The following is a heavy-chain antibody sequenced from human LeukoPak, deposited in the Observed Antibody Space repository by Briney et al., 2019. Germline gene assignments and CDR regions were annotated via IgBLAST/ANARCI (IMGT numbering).Heavy chain of an antibody. D-gene: IGHD1-1*01. J-gene: IGHJ4*02. CDR3: ARWVEGTTYFDY. V-gene: IGHV3-64*01. CDR1: GFTFSSYA. Sequence: GGSLRLSCAASGFTFSSYAMHWVRQAPGKGLEYVSAISSNGGSTYYANSVKGRFTISRGNSKNTLYLQMGSLRAEDMAVYYCARWVEGTTYFDYWGQGTLVTVSS. CDR2: ISSNGGST.